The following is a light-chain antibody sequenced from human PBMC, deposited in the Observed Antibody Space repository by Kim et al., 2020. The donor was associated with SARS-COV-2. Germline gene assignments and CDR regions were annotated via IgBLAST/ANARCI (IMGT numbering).Light chain of an antibody. V-gene: IGKV1-33*01. CDR1: QDISNY. Sequence: SASVGDRVNITCQASQDISNYLNWYQQKPGKAPKLLIYDASNLETGVPSRFSGSGSGTDFTFTISSLQPEDIATYYCQQYDNLLTFGGGTKVDIK. CDR3: QQYDNLLT. J-gene: IGKJ4*01. CDR2: DAS.